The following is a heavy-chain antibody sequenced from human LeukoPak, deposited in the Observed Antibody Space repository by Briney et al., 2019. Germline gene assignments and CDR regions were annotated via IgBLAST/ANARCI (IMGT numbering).Heavy chain of an antibody. J-gene: IGHJ4*02. CDR2: IRTDTGDT. CDR1: GYTFTKNA. CDR3: GRGGSSGVDY. Sequence: GASVKVSCKTSGYTFTKNALHWVRQAPGQSLEWMGWIRTDTGDTEYSQKFQGRVTLTRDTSATTVYVELKSLRSEDTAVYYCGRGGSSGVDYWGQGTLVTASS. V-gene: IGHV1-3*04. D-gene: IGHD2-15*01.